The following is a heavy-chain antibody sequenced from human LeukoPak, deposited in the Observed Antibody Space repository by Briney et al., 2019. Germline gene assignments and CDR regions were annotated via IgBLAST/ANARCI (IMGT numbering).Heavy chain of an antibody. CDR3: SRSLDY. CDR2: INQDGTYQ. CDR1: GFPFSGYW. J-gene: IGHJ4*02. Sequence: PGGSLRLSCVASGFPFSGYWMDWVRQAPGKGMEWVANINQDGTYQYYAASVRGRFSISRDNAKNSLYLQMNSLRAEDTGVYYCSRSLDYLGQGALVTVSS. V-gene: IGHV3-7*01.